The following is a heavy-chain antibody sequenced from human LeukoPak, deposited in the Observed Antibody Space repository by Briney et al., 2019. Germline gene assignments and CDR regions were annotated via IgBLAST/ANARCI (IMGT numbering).Heavy chain of an antibody. Sequence: PGRSLRLSCAASGFTFSSYGMHWVRQAPGKGLEWVAIISYDGSTKYYADSVKGRFTISRDNAKNSLYLQMNSLRAEDTAVYYCAIGYMQLEYWGQGTLVTVSS. CDR2: ISYDGSTK. CDR3: AIGYMQLEY. CDR1: GFTFSSYG. J-gene: IGHJ4*02. V-gene: IGHV3-30*03. D-gene: IGHD6-13*01.